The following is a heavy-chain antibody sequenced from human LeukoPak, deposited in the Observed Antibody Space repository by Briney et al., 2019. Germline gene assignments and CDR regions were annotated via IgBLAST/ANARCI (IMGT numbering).Heavy chain of an antibody. CDR1: GFTFSSYA. CDR3: ARGIAVAGRDYYYGMDV. V-gene: IGHV3-23*01. Sequence: PGGSLRLSCVASGFTFSSYAMSWVRQAPGKGLEWVSGISGSGGSTYYADSVKGRFTISRDNAKNSLYLQMNSLRAEDTAVYYCARGIAVAGRDYYYGMDVWGQGTTVTVSS. CDR2: ISGSGGST. D-gene: IGHD6-19*01. J-gene: IGHJ6*02.